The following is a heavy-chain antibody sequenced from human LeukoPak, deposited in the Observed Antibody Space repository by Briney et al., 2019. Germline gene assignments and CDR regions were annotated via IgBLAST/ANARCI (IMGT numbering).Heavy chain of an antibody. D-gene: IGHD3-22*01. J-gene: IGHJ4*02. CDR3: AKGPKWAYYYDSSGYLPKDY. Sequence: GESLRLSCAASGFTFDDYAMHWVRQAPGKGLEWVSLISGDGGSTYYADSVKGRFTISRDNSKNSLYLQMNSLRTEDTALYYCAKGPKWAYYYDSSGYLPKDYWGQGTLVTVSS. CDR1: GFTFDDYA. CDR2: ISGDGGST. V-gene: IGHV3-43*02.